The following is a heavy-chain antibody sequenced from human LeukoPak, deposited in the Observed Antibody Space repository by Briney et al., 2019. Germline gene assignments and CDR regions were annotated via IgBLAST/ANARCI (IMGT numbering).Heavy chain of an antibody. CDR2: ISSSGSTI. V-gene: IGHV3-11*04. D-gene: IGHD1-1*01. CDR3: ARAGNWNDDFDY. CDR1: GFTFSNAW. Sequence: PGGSLRLSCAASGFTFSNAWMSWVRQAPGKGLEWVSYISSSGSTIYYADSVKGRFTISRDNAKNSLYLQMNSLRAEDTAVYYCARAGNWNDDFDYWGQGTLVTVSS. J-gene: IGHJ4*02.